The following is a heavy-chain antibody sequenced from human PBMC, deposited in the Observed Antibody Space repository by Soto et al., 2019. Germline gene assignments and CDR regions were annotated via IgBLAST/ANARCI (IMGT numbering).Heavy chain of an antibody. D-gene: IGHD6-6*01. CDR1: GESISSGGYY. J-gene: IGHJ4*02. V-gene: IGHV4-31*03. Sequence: QVQLQESGPGLVKPSQTLSLTCSVSGESISSGGYYWSWIRHLPGKGLEWIGYIYDTESAYYNPSLKSRVXXXMXPSENHFAMRLTSVTAADSAVYYCARASSSSSAADYWGQGLQVTVSS. CDR3: ARASSSSSAADY. CDR2: IYDTESA.